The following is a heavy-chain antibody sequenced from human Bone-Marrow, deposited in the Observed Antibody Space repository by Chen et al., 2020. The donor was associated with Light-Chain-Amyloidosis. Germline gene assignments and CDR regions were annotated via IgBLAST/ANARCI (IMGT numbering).Heavy chain of an antibody. CDR1: GGNFRSYG. V-gene: IGHV1-69*06. CDR2: IIPLFGAT. CDR3: ARDLRNYYVSSGYYLDAFNI. J-gene: IGHJ3*02. Sequence: QVQLVQSGPVVKKPGSSVNVSCKASGGNFRSYGINWVRQAPGQGLEWMGVIIPLFGATNYAQKFQARVIITADKSTKTAYMELSSLISEDTAIYYCARDLRNYYVSSGYYLDAFNIWGQGTLVTVSS. D-gene: IGHD3-22*01.